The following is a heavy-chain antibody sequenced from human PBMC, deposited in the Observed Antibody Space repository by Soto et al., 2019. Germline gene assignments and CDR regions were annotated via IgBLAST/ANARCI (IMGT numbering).Heavy chain of an antibody. V-gene: IGHV1-24*01. CDR1: GYTLTELS. Sequence: GASVKVSCKVSGYTLTELSMHWVRQAPGKGLEWMGGFDPEDGETIYAQKFQGRVTMTEDTSTDTAYMELSSLRSEDTAVYYCATGLDYPYYFDYWGQGTLVTVSS. CDR2: FDPEDGET. J-gene: IGHJ4*02. D-gene: IGHD3-9*01. CDR3: ATGLDYPYYFDY.